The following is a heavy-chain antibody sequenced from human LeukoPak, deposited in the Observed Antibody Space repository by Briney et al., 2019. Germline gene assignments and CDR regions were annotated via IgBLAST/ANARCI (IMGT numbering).Heavy chain of an antibody. V-gene: IGHV4-31*03. J-gene: IGHJ4*02. CDR1: GGSISSGSYY. CDR2: IYYTGNT. CDR3: ARTYDNYVDF. D-gene: IGHD3-9*01. Sequence: PSETLSLTCTVSGGSISSGSYYWNWVRQQPGKGLEWIGYIYYTGNTYYSPSLRSRLSISVDTSKKQFSLKVNSVTAADTTVYYCARTYDNYVDFWGQGTLVTVSS.